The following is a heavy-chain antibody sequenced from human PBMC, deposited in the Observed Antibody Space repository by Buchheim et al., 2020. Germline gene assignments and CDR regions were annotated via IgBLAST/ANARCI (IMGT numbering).Heavy chain of an antibody. V-gene: IGHV1-69*06. D-gene: IGHD2-2*01. Sequence: QVHLVQSGAEVKKPGSSVKVSCKASGGTSNNFTISWVRQAPGQGLEWMGGIIPKFDSPKYAPEFKGRLTITAERFTSTCYMQLSSLRSEDAAVYFCARGQSASWFSGSFDPWGQGTL. CDR1: GGTSNNFT. J-gene: IGHJ5*02. CDR2: IIPKFDSP. CDR3: ARGQSASWFSGSFDP.